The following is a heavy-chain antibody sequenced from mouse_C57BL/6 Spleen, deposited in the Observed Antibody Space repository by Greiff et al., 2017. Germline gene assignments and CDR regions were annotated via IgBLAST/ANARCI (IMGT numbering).Heavy chain of an antibody. D-gene: IGHD2-2*01. V-gene: IGHV1-69*01. J-gene: IGHJ1*03. CDR3: ARGRDGYAYWYFDV. CDR1: GYTFTSYW. Sequence: QVHVKQPGAELVMPGASVKLSCKASGYTFTSYWMHWVKQRPGQGLEWIGEIDPSDSYTNYNQKFKGKSTLTVDKSSSTAYMQRSSLTSEDSAVYYGARGRDGYAYWYFDVWGTGTTVTVSS. CDR2: IDPSDSYT.